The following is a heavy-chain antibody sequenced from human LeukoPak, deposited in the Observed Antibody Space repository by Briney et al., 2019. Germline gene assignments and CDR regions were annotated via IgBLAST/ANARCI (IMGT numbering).Heavy chain of an antibody. D-gene: IGHD1-26*01. CDR3: ARDGDPGIVGATSWFDP. CDR1: GYTFTSYA. CDR2: INAGNGNT. V-gene: IGHV1-3*03. Sequence: GASVKVSCKASGYTFTSYAMHWVRQAPGQRLEWMGWINAGNGNTKYSQEFQGRVTITRDTSASTAYMELSSLRSEDMAVYYCARDGDPGIVGATSWFDPWGQGTLVTVSS. J-gene: IGHJ5*02.